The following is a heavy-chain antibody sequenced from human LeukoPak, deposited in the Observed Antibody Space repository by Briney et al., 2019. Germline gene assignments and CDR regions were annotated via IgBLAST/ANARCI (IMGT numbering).Heavy chain of an antibody. J-gene: IGHJ6*02. V-gene: IGHV2-5*01. CDR3: AHSLSYYDGSGSYYAYYYYGMDV. CDR1: RFLVSTSSVE. CDR2: IYWNDDK. D-gene: IGHD3-10*01. Sequence: SGATLVKPTQTLTVTWTLSRFLVSTSSVEVAWIRQRPGKDREWHALIYWNDDKRYSPSLKRRLTITKDTSKTQVVLTMTNMDPVDTATYYCAHSLSYYDGSGSYYAYYYYGMDVWGQGTTVTVSS.